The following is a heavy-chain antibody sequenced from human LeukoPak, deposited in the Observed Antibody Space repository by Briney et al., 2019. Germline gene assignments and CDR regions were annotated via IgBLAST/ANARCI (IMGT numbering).Heavy chain of an antibody. V-gene: IGHV3-64*01. J-gene: IGHJ4*02. CDR3: ARDGYSGYAVMDY. CDR1: GFTFSSYA. CDR2: ISSNGGST. D-gene: IGHD5-12*01. Sequence: GGSLRLSCAASGFTFSSYAMHWVRQAPGKRLEYVSAISSNGGSTYYANSVKGRFTISRDNSKNTLYLQMGRLRAEDMAVYYCARDGYSGYAVMDYWGQGTLVTVPS.